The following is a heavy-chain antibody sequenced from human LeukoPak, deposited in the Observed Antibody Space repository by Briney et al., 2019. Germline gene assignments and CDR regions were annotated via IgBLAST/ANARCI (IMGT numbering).Heavy chain of an antibody. CDR1: GGSFSGYY. Sequence: SETLSLTCAVYGGSFSGYYWSWIRQPPGKGLEWIGEINHSGSTNYNPSLKSRVTISVDTSKNQFSPKLSSVTAADTAVYYCARERGYCSSTSCRGAFDIWGQGTMVTVSS. CDR2: INHSGST. D-gene: IGHD2-2*01. CDR3: ARERGYCSSTSCRGAFDI. J-gene: IGHJ3*02. V-gene: IGHV4-34*01.